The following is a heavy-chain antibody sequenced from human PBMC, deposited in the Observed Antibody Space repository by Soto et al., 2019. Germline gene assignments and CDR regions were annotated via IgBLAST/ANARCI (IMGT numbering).Heavy chain of an antibody. CDR1: GGTFSSYA. CDR3: ARFSVGYSYFDY. J-gene: IGHJ4*02. D-gene: IGHD4-4*01. CDR2: IIPIFDTA. Sequence: QVQLVQSGAEVKKPGSSVKVSCKASGGTFSSYAISWVRQAPGQGLEWMGGIIPIFDTADYAQKFQGRVTITADKSTSTAYMELSSLRSEDTAVYYCARFSVGYSYFDYWGQGTLVTVSS. V-gene: IGHV1-69*06.